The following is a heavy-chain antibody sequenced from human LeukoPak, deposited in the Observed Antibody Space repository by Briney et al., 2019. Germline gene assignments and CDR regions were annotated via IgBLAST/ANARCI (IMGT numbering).Heavy chain of an antibody. CDR1: GFTFSSYA. CDR2: ISGSGGIT. Sequence: PGGSLRLSCAASGFTFSSYAMAWVRQAPGKGLEWVSAISGSGGITLYADSGKGRFTISRDNSKNTLYLQMNSLRAEDTAVYYCAKGREYCGGVPGGPKYFHHWGQGTLVTVSS. D-gene: IGHD2-21*01. J-gene: IGHJ1*01. CDR3: AKGREYCGGVPGGPKYFHH. V-gene: IGHV3-23*01.